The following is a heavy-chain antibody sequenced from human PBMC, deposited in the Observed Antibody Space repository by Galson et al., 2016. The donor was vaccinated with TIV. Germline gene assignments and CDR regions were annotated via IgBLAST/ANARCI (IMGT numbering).Heavy chain of an antibody. CDR2: ISGSAYST. J-gene: IGHJ3*01. V-gene: IGHV3-23*01. Sequence: SLRLSCAASGFSFSAYAMTWVRQAPGKGLEWVSLISGSAYSTYYADSVKGRFTISRDSSKNTVYLQMNSLRDEDTAVYYCAREVLRGADAFDVWGQGTMVTVSS. D-gene: IGHD3-10*01. CDR3: AREVLRGADAFDV. CDR1: GFSFSAYA.